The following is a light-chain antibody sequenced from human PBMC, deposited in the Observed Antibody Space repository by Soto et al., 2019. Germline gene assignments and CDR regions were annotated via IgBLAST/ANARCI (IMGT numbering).Light chain of an antibody. CDR1: QSISSW. CDR2: KAS. Sequence: DIKLTQSPSTLSTSVGDRVTITCRASQSISSWLAWYQQKPGKAPNLLIYKASRLQSGVPSRCSGSGSGTEFTLTISSLQPDDFATYYCQQYNSYPYTFGQGTKLEIK. CDR3: QQYNSYPYT. V-gene: IGKV1-5*03. J-gene: IGKJ2*01.